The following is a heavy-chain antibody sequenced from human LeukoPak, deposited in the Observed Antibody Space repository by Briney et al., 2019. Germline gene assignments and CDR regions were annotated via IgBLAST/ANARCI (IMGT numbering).Heavy chain of an antibody. CDR2: IYYSGST. V-gene: IGHV4-39*01. CDR3: ATQRKRWLPLRDY. Sequence: PSETLSLTCTVSGGSINSSSYYWGWIRQPPGKGLEWIGSIYYSGSTYYNPSLKSRVTISVDTSKNQFSLKLSSVTAADTAVYYCATQRKRWLPLRDYWGQGTLVTVSS. D-gene: IGHD5-24*01. J-gene: IGHJ4*02. CDR1: GGSINSSSYY.